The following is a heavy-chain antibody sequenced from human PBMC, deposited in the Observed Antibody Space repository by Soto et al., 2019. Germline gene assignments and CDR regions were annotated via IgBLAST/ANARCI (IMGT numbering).Heavy chain of an antibody. CDR1: GFTFDSPYSHG. CDR2: ISSNGANT. CDR3: VSWVSAHFDY. D-gene: IGHD2-8*01. Sequence: GGSLRLSCAASGFTFDSPYSHGMSWVRQSPGKGPEWVSTISSNGANTHYAEAVKGRFTISKDASRNTVLLHMNSLRAEDTATYFCVSWVSAHFDYWGHGTPVTAPQ. J-gene: IGHJ4*01. V-gene: IGHV3-23*01.